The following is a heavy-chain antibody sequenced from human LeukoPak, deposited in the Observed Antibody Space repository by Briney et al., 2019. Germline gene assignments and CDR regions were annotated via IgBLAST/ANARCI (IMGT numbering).Heavy chain of an antibody. CDR2: ICGSGGST. CDR3: AKTAGDVYDYVWGSYRYFDY. J-gene: IGHJ4*02. CDR1: GFTFSSYA. D-gene: IGHD3-16*02. V-gene: IGHV3-23*01. Sequence: SGGSLRLSCAASGFTFSSYAMSWVRQAPGTGLEWVSAICGSGGSTYYADSVKGRFTISRDNSKNTLYLQMNSLRAEDTAVYYCAKTAGDVYDYVWGSYRYFDYWGQGTLVTVSS.